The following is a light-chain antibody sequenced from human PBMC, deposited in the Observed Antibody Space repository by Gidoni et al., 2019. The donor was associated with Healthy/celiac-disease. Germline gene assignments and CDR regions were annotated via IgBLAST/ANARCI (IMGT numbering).Light chain of an antibody. CDR3: QQSYSTPRT. Sequence: DIQMTQSPSSLSASVVDRVTITCRASQSISSYLNWYQQKPGKAPKLLLYAASSLQSGVPSRFSCSGSGTDFTLTIRSLQPEDFATYYCQQSYSTPRTFGQGTKVEIK. CDR2: AAS. V-gene: IGKV1-39*01. CDR1: QSISSY. J-gene: IGKJ1*01.